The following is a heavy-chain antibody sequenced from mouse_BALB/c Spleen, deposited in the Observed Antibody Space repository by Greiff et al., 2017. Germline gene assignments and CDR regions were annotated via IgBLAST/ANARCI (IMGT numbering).Heavy chain of an antibody. J-gene: IGHJ4*01. D-gene: IGHD2-5*01. V-gene: IGHV14-3*02. Sequence: VQLQQSGAELVKPGASVKLSCTASGFNIKDTYMHWVKQRPEQGLEWIGRIDPANGNTKYDPKFQGKATITADTTSNTASLQLSSLTSEDTSVYYFARSNYVAMDYGGQGTSVTVSS. CDR3: ARSNYVAMDY. CDR1: GFNIKDTY. CDR2: IDPANGNT.